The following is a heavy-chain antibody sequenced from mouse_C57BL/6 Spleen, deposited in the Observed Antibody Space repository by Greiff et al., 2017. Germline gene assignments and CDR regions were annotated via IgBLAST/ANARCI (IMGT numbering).Heavy chain of an antibody. CDR2: IDPENGDT. Sequence: VQLQQSGAELVRPGASVKLSCTASGFNIKDDYMHWVKQRPEQGLEWIGWIDPENGDTEYASKFQGKATITADTSSNTAYLQLSSLTSEDTAVYYCTEDYYGSSYVGYFDVWGTGTTVTVSS. V-gene: IGHV14-4*01. D-gene: IGHD1-1*01. CDR3: TEDYYGSSYVGYFDV. J-gene: IGHJ1*03. CDR1: GFNIKDDY.